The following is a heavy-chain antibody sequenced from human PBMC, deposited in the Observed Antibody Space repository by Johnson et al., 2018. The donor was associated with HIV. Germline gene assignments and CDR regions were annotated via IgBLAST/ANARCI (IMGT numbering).Heavy chain of an antibody. CDR2: IRQDGSEK. CDR3: ARFGDMATSFHGFDI. CDR1: GFTLSAYW. D-gene: IGHD5-24*01. V-gene: IGHV3-7*03. J-gene: IGHJ3*02. Sequence: VQLVESGGGVVQPGRSRRLSCAASGFTLSAYWMNWVRQAPGKGLEWVANIRQDGSEKYYVDSVRGRFTISRDNAKNSLHLQMNSLRAEDTAVYYCARFGDMATSFHGFDIWDQGTMVTVSS.